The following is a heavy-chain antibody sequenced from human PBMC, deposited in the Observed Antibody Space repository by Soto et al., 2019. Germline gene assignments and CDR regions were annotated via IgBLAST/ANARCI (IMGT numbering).Heavy chain of an antibody. D-gene: IGHD2-8*02. CDR2: IYYSGST. CDR3: ASQLILFLFPQWFAP. J-gene: IGHJ5*02. V-gene: IGHV4-39*01. CDR1: GGSISSSSYY. Sequence: QLQLQESGPGLVKPSETLSLTCTVSGGSISSSSYYWGWIRPPPGKVREWIGSIYYSGSTFYNQFIMSRVTISVDTSKYQVARKLSSVTAADTAVYYCASQLILFLFPQWFAPWGQGTLVTVSS.